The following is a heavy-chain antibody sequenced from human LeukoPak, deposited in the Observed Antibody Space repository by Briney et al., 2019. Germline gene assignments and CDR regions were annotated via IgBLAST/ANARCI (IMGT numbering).Heavy chain of an antibody. CDR2: IYYSGST. Sequence: SETLSLTCTVSGGSISSYYWSWIRQPPGKGLEWIGYIYYSGSTNYNPSLKSRVTISVDTSKNQFSLKLSSVTAADTAVYYCAREFDYHYGMDVWGQGTTVTVSS. CDR3: AREFDYHYGMDV. V-gene: IGHV4-59*01. J-gene: IGHJ6*02. CDR1: GGSISSYY. D-gene: IGHD3-10*01.